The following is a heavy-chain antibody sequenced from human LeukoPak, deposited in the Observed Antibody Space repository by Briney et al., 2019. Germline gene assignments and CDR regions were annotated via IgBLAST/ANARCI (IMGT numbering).Heavy chain of an antibody. CDR3: GRGRGQGSFLADN. CDR1: GFTFDNYA. V-gene: IGHV3-43*02. J-gene: IGHJ4*02. Sequence: GGSLRLSCAASGFTFDNYAMHWVRQGPGKGLEWVGIISGYRETTHYADSVKGRFTVSRDNSKNSLYLQMNNLRTEDTAFYLCGRGRGQGSFLADNWGQGTLVTVSS. D-gene: IGHD3-3*01. CDR2: ISGYRETT.